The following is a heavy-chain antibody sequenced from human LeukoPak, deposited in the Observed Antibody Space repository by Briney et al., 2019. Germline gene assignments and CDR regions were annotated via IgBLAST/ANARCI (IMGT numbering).Heavy chain of an antibody. J-gene: IGHJ4*02. CDR2: IKQDGSEK. CDR3: ARVFGYSSGWYEDY. Sequence: GGSLRLSCAASGFTFSSYWMSWVRQAPGKGLEGVANIKQDGSEKYYVDSVKGRFTISRDNAKNSLYLQMNSLRAEDTAVYYCARVFGYSSGWYEDYWGQGTLVTVSS. D-gene: IGHD6-19*01. V-gene: IGHV3-7*01. CDR1: GFTFSSYW.